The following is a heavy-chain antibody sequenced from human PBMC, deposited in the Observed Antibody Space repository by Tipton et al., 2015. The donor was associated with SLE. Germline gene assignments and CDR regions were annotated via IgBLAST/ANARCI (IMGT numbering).Heavy chain of an antibody. D-gene: IGHD1-26*01. J-gene: IGHJ4*02. CDR2: ISSSSSYI. Sequence: SLRLSCAASGFTFSSYSMNWVRQAPGKGLEWVSSISSSSSYIYYADSVKGRFTISRDNAKNSLYLQMNSMRAEDTAVYYCARAHSGSYLFDYWGQGTLVTVSS. CDR1: GFTFSSYS. CDR3: ARAHSGSYLFDY. V-gene: IGHV3-21*01.